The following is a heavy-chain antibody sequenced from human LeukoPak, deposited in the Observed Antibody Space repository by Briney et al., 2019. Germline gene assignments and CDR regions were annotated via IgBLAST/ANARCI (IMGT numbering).Heavy chain of an antibody. Sequence: GGSLRLSCAASGFTLSSYWMHWVRQAPGKGLMWVSGINTDGSSTMYADSVKGRFTISRDNAKNTLYLQMNSLRGEDTAVYHCYGGNAEYWGQGTLVTVSS. CDR1: GFTLSSYW. CDR2: INTDGSST. V-gene: IGHV3-74*03. CDR3: YGGNAEY. J-gene: IGHJ1*01. D-gene: IGHD4-23*01.